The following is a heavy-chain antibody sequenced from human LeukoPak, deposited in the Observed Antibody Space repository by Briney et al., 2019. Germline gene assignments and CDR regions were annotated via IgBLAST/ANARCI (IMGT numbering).Heavy chain of an antibody. CDR1: GGSFSGYY. D-gene: IGHD2-15*01. CDR2: INHSGST. J-gene: IGHJ4*02. V-gene: IGHV4-34*01. Sequence: PSETLSLTCAVYGGSFSGYYWSWIRQPPGKGLERIGEINHSGSTNYNPSLKSRVTISVDTSKNQFSLKLSSVTAADTAVYYCARPNIVGGYRPYYFDYWGQGTLVTVSS. CDR3: ARPNIVGGYRPYYFDY.